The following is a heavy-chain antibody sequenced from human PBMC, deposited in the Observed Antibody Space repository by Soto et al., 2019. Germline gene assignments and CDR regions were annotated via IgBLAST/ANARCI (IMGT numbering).Heavy chain of an antibody. CDR3: ARGGLETFDH. Sequence: PGGSLRLSCAASGFTFSSYAMSWVRQAPGKGLEWVSRISDYGRINYADSVKDRFIISRDDARSELYLQLNDLRVEDTATYYCARGGLETFDHWGQGALVTVYS. D-gene: IGHD1-1*01. J-gene: IGHJ4*02. CDR2: ISDYGRI. V-gene: IGHV3-23*01. CDR1: GFTFSSYA.